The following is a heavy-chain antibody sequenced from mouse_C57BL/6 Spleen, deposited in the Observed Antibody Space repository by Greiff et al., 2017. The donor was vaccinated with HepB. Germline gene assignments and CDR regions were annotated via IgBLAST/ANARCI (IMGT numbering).Heavy chain of an antibody. CDR3: ARYRITTVVANYAMDY. V-gene: IGHV1-72*01. J-gene: IGHJ4*01. Sequence: QVQLQQPGAELVKPGASVKLSCKASGYTFTSYWMHWVKQRPGRGLEWIGRIDPKSGGTKYNEKFKSKATLTVDKPSSTAYMQLSSLTSEDSAVYYCARYRITTVVANYAMDYWGQGTSVTVSS. CDR2: IDPKSGGT. D-gene: IGHD1-1*01. CDR1: GYTFTSYW.